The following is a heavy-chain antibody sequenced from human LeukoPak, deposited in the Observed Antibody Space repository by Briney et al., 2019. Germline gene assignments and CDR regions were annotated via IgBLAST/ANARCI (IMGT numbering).Heavy chain of an antibody. CDR2: MNPNIGTT. D-gene: IGHD4-17*01. CDR1: GYTFTSYD. CDR3: ARSRVANGDYFLEDV. V-gene: IGHV1-8*03. Sequence: ASVKVSCKASGYTFTSYDINWVRQATGQGLEWMGWMNPNIGTTDYAQRFQGRVTITMNTSIGTTYMELSSLRSEDTAVYYCARSRVANGDYFLEDVWGQGTLVTVSS. J-gene: IGHJ4*02.